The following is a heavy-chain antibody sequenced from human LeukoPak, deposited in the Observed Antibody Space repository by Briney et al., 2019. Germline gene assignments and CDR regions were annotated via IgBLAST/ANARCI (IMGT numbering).Heavy chain of an antibody. CDR2: IYPGDSDT. CDR3: ARQGDTVPSKYYHNGMDV. CDR1: GYSFTSYW. D-gene: IGHD3-10*01. Sequence: GESLKISCKGSGYSFTSYWIGWVRQMPGKGLEWMGIIYPGDSDTRYSPSFQGQVTISADKSISTAYLQWSSLKASDSAMYYCARQGDTVPSKYYHNGMDVWGQGTTVTVSS. J-gene: IGHJ6*02. V-gene: IGHV5-51*01.